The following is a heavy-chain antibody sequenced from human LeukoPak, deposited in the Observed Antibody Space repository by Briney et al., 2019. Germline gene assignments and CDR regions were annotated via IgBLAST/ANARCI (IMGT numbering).Heavy chain of an antibody. CDR1: GGTFSSYA. CDR3: ATPDGSIAARPGRVIDPFDY. V-gene: IGHV1-69*04. J-gene: IGHJ4*02. Sequence: SVKVSCKASGGTFSSYAISWVRQAPGQGLEWMGRIIPILGIANYAQKFQGRVTITADKSTSTAYMELSSLRSEDTAVYYCATPDGSIAARPGRVIDPFDYWGQGTLVTVSP. D-gene: IGHD6-6*01. CDR2: IIPILGIA.